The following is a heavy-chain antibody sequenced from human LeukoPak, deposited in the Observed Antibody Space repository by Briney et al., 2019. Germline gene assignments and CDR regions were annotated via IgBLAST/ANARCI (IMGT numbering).Heavy chain of an antibody. CDR1: GCSFISRW. Sequence: GASLQISCQGSGCSFISRWIAWVRQMPGKGLEWMGIIYPDDADIRYNPSFQGQVTMSADKSVNVAYLQWSSLKASDTAMYYCATFSNYGGFFDFWGQGTLVTVSS. CDR3: ATFSNYGGFFDF. V-gene: IGHV5-51*01. D-gene: IGHD4-23*01. CDR2: IYPDDADI. J-gene: IGHJ4*02.